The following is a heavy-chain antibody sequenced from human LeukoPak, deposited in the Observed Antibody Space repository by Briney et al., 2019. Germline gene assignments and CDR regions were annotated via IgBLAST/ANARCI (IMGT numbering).Heavy chain of an antibody. D-gene: IGHD3-22*01. CDR1: GFTFSSYA. CDR2: ISGSGGST. Sequence: GGSLRLSCAASGFTFSSYAMSWVRQAPGKGLEWVSAISGSGGSTYYADSVKGRFTISRDNSKNTLYLQMNSLRAEDTAVYYCGKDRGPPPPYDSSGYPQYYFDYWGQGTLVTVSS. CDR3: GKDRGPPPPYDSSGYPQYYFDY. V-gene: IGHV3-23*01. J-gene: IGHJ4*02.